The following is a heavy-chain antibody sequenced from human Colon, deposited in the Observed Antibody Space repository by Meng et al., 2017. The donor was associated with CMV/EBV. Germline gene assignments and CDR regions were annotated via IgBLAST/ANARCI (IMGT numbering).Heavy chain of an antibody. V-gene: IGHV1-18*01. CDR3: ARSLGYCSSGTCYTNWFDP. Sequence: FNNYGIDWVRQDPGQGLEWMGWINVRDGNTNYAENFQSRVTMTTDTSTSTAYLDLRSLRSDDTAVYFCARSLGYCSSGTCYTNWFDPWGQGTLVTVSS. J-gene: IGHJ5*02. CDR2: INVRDGNT. D-gene: IGHD2-15*01. CDR1: FNNYG.